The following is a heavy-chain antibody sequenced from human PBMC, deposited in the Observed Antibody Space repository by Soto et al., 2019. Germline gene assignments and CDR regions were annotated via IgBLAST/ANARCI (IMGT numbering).Heavy chain of an antibody. CDR2: IRSKPNNYAT. CDR1: GFDFSGSA. J-gene: IGHJ4*02. V-gene: IGHV3-73*01. CDR3: TRLGGDCSNAICYSDY. D-gene: IGHD2-2*01. Sequence: EVQLVESGGGLVQPGGSLKLSCAASGFDFSGSALYWVRQASGKGLEWVGLIRSKPNNYATAYAVSVKGRFTISRDDSKNTAYLQMNSLKTEDTAVYYCTRLGGDCSNAICYSDYWGQGSLVTVSS.